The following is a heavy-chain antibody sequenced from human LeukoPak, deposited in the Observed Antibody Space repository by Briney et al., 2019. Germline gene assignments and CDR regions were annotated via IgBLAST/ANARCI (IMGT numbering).Heavy chain of an antibody. CDR2: ISRSSSYI. CDR1: GFTFSSYS. CDR3: ARGPYYDSSGYYSGY. Sequence: GGSLRLSCAASGFTFSSYSVNWVRQAPGKGLEWVSSISRSSSYIYYADPVKGRFTISRDNAKISLYLQMNSLRAEDTAVYYCARGPYYDSSGYYSGYWGQGTLVTVSS. J-gene: IGHJ4*02. D-gene: IGHD3-22*01. V-gene: IGHV3-21*01.